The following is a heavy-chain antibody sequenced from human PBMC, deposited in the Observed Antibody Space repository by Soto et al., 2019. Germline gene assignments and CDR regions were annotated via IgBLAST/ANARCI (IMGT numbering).Heavy chain of an antibody. CDR3: ARHMDTYCSSTSCYDDDY. J-gene: IGHJ4*02. D-gene: IGHD2-2*01. V-gene: IGHV4-59*08. Sequence: PSETLSLTCTVSGVSISSYYWSWVRQPPGKGLEWIAYMYYGGSTNYNPSLKSRVTISVDTSKNQFSLKLSSVTAADTAVYYCARHMDTYCSSTSCYDDDYWGQGTLVTVSS. CDR2: MYYGGST. CDR1: GVSISSYY.